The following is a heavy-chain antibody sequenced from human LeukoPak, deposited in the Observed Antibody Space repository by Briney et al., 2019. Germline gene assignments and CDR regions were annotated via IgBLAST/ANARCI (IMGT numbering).Heavy chain of an antibody. CDR2: IKQDGSEK. J-gene: IGHJ4*02. D-gene: IGHD6-13*01. CDR1: GFTFSSYW. CDR3: ASLPSTSWYLVDF. V-gene: IGHV3-7*01. Sequence: PGGSLRLSCAASGFTFSSYWMSWVRQAPGKGLEWVANIKQDGSEKYYVDSVKGRSTISRDNAKNSLYLQMNSLRAEDTAVYYCASLPSTSWYLVDFWGQGTLVTVSS.